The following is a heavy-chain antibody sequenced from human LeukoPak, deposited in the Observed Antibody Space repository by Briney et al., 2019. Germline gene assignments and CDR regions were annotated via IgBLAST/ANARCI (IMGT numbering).Heavy chain of an antibody. CDR3: ARSIDGYKSPEY. J-gene: IGHJ4*02. V-gene: IGHV4-38-2*01. CDR1: GYSISSGYY. D-gene: IGHD5-24*01. Sequence: SETLSLTCAVSGYSISSGYYWGWTRQPPGKGLEWIGEINHSGSIKYNPSLKSRVTISVDTSKNQFSLRLNSVTAADTAVYYCARSIDGYKSPEYWGQGTLVTVSS. CDR2: INHSGSI.